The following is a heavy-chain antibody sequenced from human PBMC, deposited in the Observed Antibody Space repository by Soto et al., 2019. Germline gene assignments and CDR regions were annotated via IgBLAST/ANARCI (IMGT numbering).Heavy chain of an antibody. D-gene: IGHD3-3*01. V-gene: IGHV3-15*07. J-gene: IGHJ6*02. CDR3: TTAPFGMLMVGVDV. Sequence: GGSLRLSCAASGFTFHNAWMNWVRQAPGKELEWVGRIKSKTDGGTTDYAAPVKGRFTISRDDSKNTLFLQMNSLKTEDTAVYYCTTAPFGMLMVGVDVWGQGATVTVSS. CDR1: GFTFHNAW. CDR2: IKSKTDGGTT.